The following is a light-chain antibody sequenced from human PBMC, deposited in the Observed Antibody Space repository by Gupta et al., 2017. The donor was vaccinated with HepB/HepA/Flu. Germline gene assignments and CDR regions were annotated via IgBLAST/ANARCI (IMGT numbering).Light chain of an antibody. Sequence: SALPQPRSVSACTARSVTLYFTSTSSYVATYNFVSWYQQHPGKVPKLMIYDVTKRPSGVPDRFSGSKSGNTASLTISGLQAEDEAEYYCCSYAAYNTWVFGGGTKVTVL. CDR1: SSYVATYNF. J-gene: IGLJ3*02. V-gene: IGLV2-11*01. CDR2: DVT. CDR3: CSYAAYNTWV.